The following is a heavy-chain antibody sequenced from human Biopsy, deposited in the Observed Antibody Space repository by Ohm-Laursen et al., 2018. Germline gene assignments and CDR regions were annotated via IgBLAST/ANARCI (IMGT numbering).Heavy chain of an antibody. CDR2: IYNSETT. Sequence: SDTLSLTCTVSGDSISTSTTYYWAWLRQPPGKGLEWIGSIYNSETTFYNPSLKSRVAVSVDTSTNQFSLTVSSVTAADTALYYCARHPTGFWFDPWGHGTLVTVSS. J-gene: IGHJ5*02. V-gene: IGHV4-39*01. CDR1: GDSISTSTTYY. CDR3: ARHPTGFWFDP.